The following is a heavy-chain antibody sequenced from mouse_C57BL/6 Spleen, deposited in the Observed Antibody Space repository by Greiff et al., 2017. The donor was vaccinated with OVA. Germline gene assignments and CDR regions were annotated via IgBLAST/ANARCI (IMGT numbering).Heavy chain of an antibody. V-gene: IGHV1-55*01. J-gene: IGHJ2*01. CDR3: ARHYDYDPYFDY. CDR2: IYPGSGST. Sequence: QVQLQQSGAELVKPGASVKMSCKASGYTFTSYWITWVKQRPGQGLEWIGDIYPGSGSTNYNEKFKSKATLTVDTSSSTAYMQLSSLTSEDSAVYYCARHYDYDPYFDYWGQGTTLTVSS. CDR1: GYTFTSYW. D-gene: IGHD2-4*01.